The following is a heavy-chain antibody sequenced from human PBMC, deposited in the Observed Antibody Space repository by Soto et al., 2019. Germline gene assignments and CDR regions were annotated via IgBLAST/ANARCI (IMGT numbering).Heavy chain of an antibody. CDR2: IDPSDSYT. D-gene: IGHD4-4*01. V-gene: IGHV5-10-1*01. CDR1: GYSFTSYW. CDR3: ARRMTTVTTYSPTGLYYYYGMDV. J-gene: IGHJ6*02. Sequence: GESLKISCKGSGYSFTSYWISWVRQMPGKGLEWMGRIDPSDSYTNYSPSFQGHVTISADKSISTAYLQWSSLKASDTAMYYCARRMTTVTTYSPTGLYYYYGMDVWGQGTTVT.